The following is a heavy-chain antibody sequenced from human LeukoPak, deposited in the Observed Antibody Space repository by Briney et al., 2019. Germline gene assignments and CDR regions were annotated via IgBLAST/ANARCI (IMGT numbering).Heavy chain of an antibody. V-gene: IGHV4-34*01. CDR3: ARSLSPYYDVTSAYWVWGY. CDR1: GESFSGYY. CDR2: INQSGDT. J-gene: IGHJ4*02. D-gene: IGHD3-3*01. Sequence: SETLSLTCGVSGESFSGYYCSWLRQPPGKGLEWIGEINQSGDTNYNPSFESRVSMSVDASKKQFSLKLKSVTAADGAVYYCARSLSPYYDVTSAYWVWGYWGQRPLVIISS.